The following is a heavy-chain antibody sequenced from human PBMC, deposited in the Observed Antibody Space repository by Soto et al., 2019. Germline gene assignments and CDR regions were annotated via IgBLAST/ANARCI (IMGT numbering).Heavy chain of an antibody. Sequence: PSETLSLTCTVSGGSISSYYWSWIRQPPGKGLEWIGYIYYSGSTNYNPSLKSRVTISVDTSKNQFSLKLSSVTAADTAVYYCARDGLGLLWLGESTHSGMDVWGQGATVTVSS. D-gene: IGHD3-10*01. CDR3: ARDGLGLLWLGESTHSGMDV. V-gene: IGHV4-59*01. CDR2: IYYSGST. J-gene: IGHJ6*02. CDR1: GGSISSYY.